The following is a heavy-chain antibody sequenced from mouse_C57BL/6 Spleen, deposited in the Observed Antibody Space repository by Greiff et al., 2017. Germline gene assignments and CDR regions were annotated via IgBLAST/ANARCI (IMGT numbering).Heavy chain of an antibody. V-gene: IGHV1-64*01. D-gene: IGHD3-2*02. CDR3: ARRGDSSGYGYAMDY. J-gene: IGHJ4*01. CDR1: GYTFTSYW. Sequence: VQLQQPGAELVKPGASVKLSRKASGYTFTSYWMHWVKQRPGQGLEWIGMIHPNSGSTNYNEKFKSKATLTVDKSSSTAYMQLSSLTSEDSAVYYCARRGDSSGYGYAMDYWGQGTSVTVSS. CDR2: IHPNSGST.